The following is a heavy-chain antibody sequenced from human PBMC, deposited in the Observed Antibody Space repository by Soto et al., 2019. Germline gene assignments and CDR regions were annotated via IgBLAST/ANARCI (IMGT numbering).Heavy chain of an antibody. CDR1: GFTFSNPW. J-gene: IGHJ4*02. V-gene: IGHV3-15*01. CDR2: IKSKTSGETT. CDR3: ATYSSSGPFDY. D-gene: IGHD6-19*01. Sequence: LRLSCAGSGFTFSNPWMSWVRQAPGRGLEWVGRIKSKTSGETTDYAAPVKGRFTISRDDSKNTLYLQMNSLKTEDTAIYYCATYSSSGPFDYWGQGTLVTVSS.